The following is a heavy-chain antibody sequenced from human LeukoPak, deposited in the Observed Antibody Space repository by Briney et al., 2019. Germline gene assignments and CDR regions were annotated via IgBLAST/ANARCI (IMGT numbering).Heavy chain of an antibody. CDR1: GGTFSSYA. CDR2: IIPIFGTA. V-gene: IGHV1-69*13. D-gene: IGHD4-17*01. Sequence: GASVKVSCKASGGTFSSYAISWVRQAPGQGLEWMGGIIPIFGTANYAQKFQGRVTITADEPTSAAYMELSSLRSEDTAVYYCASGGDYGLWDYYYYYGMDVWGQGTTVTVSS. CDR3: ASGGDYGLWDYYYYYGMDV. J-gene: IGHJ6*02.